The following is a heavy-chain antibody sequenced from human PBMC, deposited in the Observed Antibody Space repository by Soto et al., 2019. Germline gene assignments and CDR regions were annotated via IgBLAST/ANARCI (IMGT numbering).Heavy chain of an antibody. V-gene: IGHV3-7*01. J-gene: IGHJ6*02. Sequence: GGSLRLSCAASGFTFSSYWMSWVRQAPGKGLEWVANIKQDGSEKYYVDSVKGRFTISRDNAKNSLYLQMNRLRAEDTAVYYCARVYGDYYYYYGMDVWGQGTTVTVSS. CDR2: IKQDGSEK. D-gene: IGHD4-17*01. CDR3: ARVYGDYYYYYGMDV. CDR1: GFTFSSYW.